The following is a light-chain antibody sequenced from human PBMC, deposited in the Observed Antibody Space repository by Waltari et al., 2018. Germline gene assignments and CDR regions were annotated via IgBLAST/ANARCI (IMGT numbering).Light chain of an antibody. J-gene: IGKJ1*01. CDR2: GAS. CDR3: LQNNSYPWT. Sequence: DIQMSQSPSSLSASVGDRVTITCRASQGFSNDLTWYQQKPGKAPKRLIYGASSLQSGIPSRFSGSGSGTEFTLTISSLQPEDFASYYCLQNNSYPWTFGQGTKVEIK. V-gene: IGKV1-17*01. CDR1: QGFSND.